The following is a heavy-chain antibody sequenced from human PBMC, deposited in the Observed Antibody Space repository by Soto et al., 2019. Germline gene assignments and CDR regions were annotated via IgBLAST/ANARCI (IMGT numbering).Heavy chain of an antibody. D-gene: IGHD1-20*01. CDR1: GGSIRVQSYY. Sequence: QLHLQESGPGLVKPSQTLSLTCTVSGGSIRVQSYYWTWIRQTPGKGLEWVGSSYYSGTSYFNPAPKGRVTISLDTSTNQFSLRLTSATAADTAVYYCTRRYHWNDYYFDPWGQGTLVTVSS. CDR3: TRRYHWNDYYFDP. J-gene: IGHJ5*02. V-gene: IGHV4-39*01. CDR2: SYYSGTS.